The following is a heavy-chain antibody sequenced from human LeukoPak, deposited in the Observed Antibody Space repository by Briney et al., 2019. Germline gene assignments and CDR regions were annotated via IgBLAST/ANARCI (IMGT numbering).Heavy chain of an antibody. CDR3: ARARTASRSYYYYYMDV. J-gene: IGHJ6*03. D-gene: IGHD2-21*02. CDR2: ISAYNGNT. Sequence: GASVKVSCKASGYTFTSYGISWVRQAPGQGLEWMGWISAYNGNTNYAQKLQGRVTMTTDTSTSTAYMELRSLRSDDTAVYYCARARTASRSYYYYYMDVWGKGTTVTVSS. CDR1: GYTFTSYG. V-gene: IGHV1-18*01.